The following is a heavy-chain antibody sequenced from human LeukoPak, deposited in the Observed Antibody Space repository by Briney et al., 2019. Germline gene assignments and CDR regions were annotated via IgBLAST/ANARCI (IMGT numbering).Heavy chain of an antibody. CDR2: INHSGST. V-gene: IGHV4-34*01. CDR3: ARTPGSGSYCNAIDY. Sequence: PSETLSLTCAVYGGSFSGYYWSWIRQPPGKGLEWIGEINHSGSTNYNPSLKGRVTISVDTSKNQFSLKLSSVTAADTAVYYCARTPGSGSYCNAIDYWGQGTLVTVSS. D-gene: IGHD3-10*01. J-gene: IGHJ4*02. CDR1: GGSFSGYY.